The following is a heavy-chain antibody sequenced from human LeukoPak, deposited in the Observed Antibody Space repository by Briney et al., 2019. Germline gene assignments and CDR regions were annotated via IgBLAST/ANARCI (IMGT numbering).Heavy chain of an antibody. CDR1: GYTFTGYY. Sequence: ASVKVSCKASGYTFTGYYMHWVRQAPGQGLEWMGWINPNSGGTNYAQKFQGRVTMTRDTSISTAYMELSRLRSDDTAVYYCARDEVDTVGYYYYMDVWGKGTTVTVSS. J-gene: IGHJ6*03. CDR2: INPNSGGT. D-gene: IGHD5-12*01. V-gene: IGHV1-2*02. CDR3: ARDEVDTVGYYYYMDV.